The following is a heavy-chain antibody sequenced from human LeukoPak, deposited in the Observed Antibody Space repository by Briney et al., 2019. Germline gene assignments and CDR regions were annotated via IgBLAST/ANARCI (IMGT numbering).Heavy chain of an antibody. J-gene: IGHJ6*03. CDR3: ARGGRYYGSGSYFHYYYMDV. CDR1: GGSFSGYY. V-gene: IGHV4-34*01. Sequence: SETLSLTCAVYGGSFSGYYWSWLRQPPGKGLEWLGEINHSESTNYNPSLKSRVTISVDTSKNQFSLKLSSVTAADTAVYYCARGGRYYGSGSYFHYYYMDVWGKGTTVTVS. CDR2: INHSEST. D-gene: IGHD3-10*01.